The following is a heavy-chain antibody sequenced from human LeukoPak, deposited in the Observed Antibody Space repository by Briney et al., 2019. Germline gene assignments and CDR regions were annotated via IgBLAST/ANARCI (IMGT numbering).Heavy chain of an antibody. J-gene: IGHJ4*02. CDR3: ARVSGYHWESFYDY. CDR2: IYYSGST. V-gene: IGHV4-39*07. Sequence: SQTLSLTCTVSGGSISSDNYYWGWIRQPPGKGLEWIGSIYYSGSTYYNPSLKSRVTISVDTSKNQFSLKLRSVTAADTAVYYCARVSGYHWESFYDYWGQGTLVTVSS. CDR1: GGSISSDNYY. D-gene: IGHD5-12*01.